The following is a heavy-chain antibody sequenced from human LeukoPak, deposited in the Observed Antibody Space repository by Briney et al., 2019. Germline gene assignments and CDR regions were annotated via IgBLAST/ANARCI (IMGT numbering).Heavy chain of an antibody. D-gene: IGHD2-21*02. CDR3: ARVDIVVVTHAFDI. CDR1: GFSFSTYV. V-gene: IGHV3-64*01. Sequence: GGSLRLSCAASGFSFSTYVMHWVRQAPGKGLEYVSSISSNGVNTYYANSVKGRFTISRDNSKNTLYLQMNSLRAEDTAVYYCARVDIVVVTHAFDIWGQGTMVTVSS. CDR2: ISSNGVNT. J-gene: IGHJ3*02.